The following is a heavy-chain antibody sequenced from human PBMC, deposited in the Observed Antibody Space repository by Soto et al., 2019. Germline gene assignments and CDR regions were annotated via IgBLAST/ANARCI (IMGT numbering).Heavy chain of an antibody. V-gene: IGHV1-69*12. J-gene: IGHJ4*02. D-gene: IGHD5-18*01. CDR1: GGTFSTYA. CDR3: ASGIQLWLRRINNGYSG. CDR2: IIPMFGTA. Sequence: QVQLVQSGAEVKKPESSVKVSCKAPGGTFSTYAISWVRQAPGQGLEWMGGIIPMFGTANYAQRFQGRVTITADETTNTVYMERSSLRSEDTAVYFCASGIQLWLRRINNGYSGWGQGTLVTVSS.